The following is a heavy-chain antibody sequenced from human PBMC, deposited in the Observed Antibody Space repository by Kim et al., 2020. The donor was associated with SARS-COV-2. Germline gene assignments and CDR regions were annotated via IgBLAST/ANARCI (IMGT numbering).Heavy chain of an antibody. J-gene: IGHJ2*01. D-gene: IGHD3-3*01. V-gene: IGHV3-11*05. CDR3: ARDRHYDFWDIAGDL. CDR2: ISSSSSYT. Sequence: GGSLRLSCAASGFTFSDYYMSWIRQAPGKGLEWVSYISSSSSYTNYADSVKGRFTISRDNAKNSLYLQMNSLRAEDTAVYYCARDRHYDFWDIAGDLWGRGTLVTVSS. CDR1: GFTFSDYY.